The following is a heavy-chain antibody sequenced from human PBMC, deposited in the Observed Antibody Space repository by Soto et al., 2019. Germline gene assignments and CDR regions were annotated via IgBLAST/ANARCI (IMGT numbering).Heavy chain of an antibody. V-gene: IGHV3-23*01. CDR3: AKAGKSRAPYGKIIHGDPTVGYFDY. CDR2: ISGSGGST. CDR1: GFTFSSYA. Sequence: SGGSLRLSCAASGFTFSSYAMSWVRQAPGKGLEWVSAISGSGGSTYYADSVKGRFTISRDNSKNTLYLQMNSLRAEDTAVYYCAKAGKSRAPYGKIIHGDPTVGYFDYWGQGTLVTVSS. D-gene: IGHD4-17*01. J-gene: IGHJ4*02.